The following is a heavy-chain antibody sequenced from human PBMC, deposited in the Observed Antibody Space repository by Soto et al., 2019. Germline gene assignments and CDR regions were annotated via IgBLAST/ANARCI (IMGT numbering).Heavy chain of an antibody. D-gene: IGHD3-9*01. CDR2: IYYSGTT. V-gene: IGHV4-59*04. J-gene: IGHJ2*01. CDR3: ACFFQAEAGIRDSVPVSAFLLNRSPDL. Sequence: PPGKGLEWIGNIYYSGTTSYNPSLKSRVTMSVDASKNHFSLKLSSVTAADTAVYYCACFFQAEAGIRDSVPVSAFLLNRSPDL.